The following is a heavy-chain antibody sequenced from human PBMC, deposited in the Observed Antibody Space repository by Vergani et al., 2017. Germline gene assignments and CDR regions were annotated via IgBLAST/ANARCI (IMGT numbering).Heavy chain of an antibody. J-gene: IGHJ5*02. CDR3: ARDRETYQVRQGRIGFDR. Sequence: QVQLVQSGAEVKNPGASVTVSCKASGYTFTSYGISWVRQAPAQGLEWMGWISAYNGNTNYAQKLQGRVTMTTDTSTSTAYMELRSLRSDDTAVYYCARDRETYQVRQGRIGFDRWGQGTLVTVSS. CDR1: GYTFTSYG. V-gene: IGHV1-18*01. CDR2: ISAYNGNT. D-gene: IGHD2-2*01.